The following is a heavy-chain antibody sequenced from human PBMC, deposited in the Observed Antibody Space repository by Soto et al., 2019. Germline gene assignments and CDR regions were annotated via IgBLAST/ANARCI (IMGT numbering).Heavy chain of an antibody. CDR1: GGSISSGGYY. V-gene: IGHV4-31*03. Sequence: QVQLQESGPGLVKPSQTLSLTCTVSGGSISSGGYYWSWIRQHPGTGLEWIGYIYYSGSTYYNPSLKSRVTISVDTSKNQFSLKLSSVTAADTAVYYCARSPGYCSSTSCYTWANWFDPWGQGTLVTVSS. CDR2: IYYSGST. CDR3: ARSPGYCSSTSCYTWANWFDP. J-gene: IGHJ5*02. D-gene: IGHD2-2*02.